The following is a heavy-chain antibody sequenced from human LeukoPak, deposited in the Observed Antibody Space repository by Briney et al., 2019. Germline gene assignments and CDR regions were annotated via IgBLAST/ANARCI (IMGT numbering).Heavy chain of an antibody. V-gene: IGHV1-18*01. J-gene: IGHJ5*02. Sequence: ASVKVSCKASGYTFTGYGISWVRQAPGQGLEWMGWISTYNGNTNYAQKLQDRVTMTTDTSTSTAYMELRSLRSDDTAVYFCARDHVSYYLDPWGQGTLVTVSS. D-gene: IGHD1-26*01. CDR3: ARDHVSYYLDP. CDR2: ISTYNGNT. CDR1: GYTFTGYG.